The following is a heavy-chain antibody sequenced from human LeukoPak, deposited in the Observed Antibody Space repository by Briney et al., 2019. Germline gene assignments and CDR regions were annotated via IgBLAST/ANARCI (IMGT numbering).Heavy chain of an antibody. CDR3: AKDRRIAVAGTTYYY. D-gene: IGHD6-19*01. J-gene: IGHJ4*02. CDR2: ISGSGGST. Sequence: PGGSLRLSCAASGFTFSSYAMSWVRQAPGKGLEWVSAISGSGGSTYYADSVKGRFTISRDNSKNTLYLQMNSLRAEDTAVYYCAKDRRIAVAGTTYYYCGQGTLVSVSS. CDR1: GFTFSSYA. V-gene: IGHV3-23*01.